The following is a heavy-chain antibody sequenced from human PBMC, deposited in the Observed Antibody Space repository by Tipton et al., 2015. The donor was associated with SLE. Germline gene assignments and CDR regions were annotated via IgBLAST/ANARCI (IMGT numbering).Heavy chain of an antibody. CDR2: IFYTGST. CDR1: DGSIRGTNYY. Sequence: TLSLTCTVSDGSIRGTNYYWGWIRQPPGKGLEWIGSIFYTGSTYYNPSLKSRASFSIDTSKHQFSLKLNSVTAADTAVYYCARRHYSGPFDSWGQGTLVTVSS. V-gene: IGHV4-39*07. CDR3: ARRHYSGPFDS. J-gene: IGHJ4*02. D-gene: IGHD5-12*01.